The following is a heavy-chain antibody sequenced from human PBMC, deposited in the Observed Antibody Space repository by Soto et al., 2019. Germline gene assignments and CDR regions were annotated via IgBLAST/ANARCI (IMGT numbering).Heavy chain of an antibody. CDR1: WFTFSSSY. CDR2: IWYDGINK. CDR3: ARDGDLLRFLEWLYPPHFYGMEV. J-gene: IGHJ6*02. Sequence: XGSLRLTCAASWFTFSSSYMHWVRQAPGKGPEWVAVIWYDGINKYYADSVKGRFTISRDNSKNTLYLQMNSLRAEDTAVYYCARDGDLLRFLEWLYPPHFYGMEVWGQGTTVTVS. V-gene: IGHV3-33*01. D-gene: IGHD3-3*01.